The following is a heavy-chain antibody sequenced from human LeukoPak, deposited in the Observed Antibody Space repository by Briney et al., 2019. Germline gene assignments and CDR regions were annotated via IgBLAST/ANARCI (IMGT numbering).Heavy chain of an antibody. CDR2: IYYSGST. Sequence: SETLSLTCTVSGGSISSSSYYWGWIRQPPGKGLEWIGSIYYSGSTHYNPSLKSRVTISVDTSKNQLSLKLSSVTAADTAVYYCPKDGEMATIETYFDYWAKEPLVTVS. CDR1: GGSISSSSYY. J-gene: IGHJ4*02. D-gene: IGHD5-24*01. V-gene: IGHV4-39*07. CDR3: PKDGEMATIETYFDY.